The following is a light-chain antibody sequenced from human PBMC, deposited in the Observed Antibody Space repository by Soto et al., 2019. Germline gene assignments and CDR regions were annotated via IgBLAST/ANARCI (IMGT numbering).Light chain of an antibody. J-gene: IGLJ3*02. CDR3: QYYDSSLGIWV. CDR1: SSNIGAGYD. Sequence: QSVLTQPPSLSGAPGQSVTISCNGSSSNIGAGYDVHWYQHLPGTAPKVLISGNKIRPSGVPDRFSASKSGTSASLAITGLQDEDETDYYCQYYDSSLGIWVFGGGTKLTVL. CDR2: GNK. V-gene: IGLV1-40*01.